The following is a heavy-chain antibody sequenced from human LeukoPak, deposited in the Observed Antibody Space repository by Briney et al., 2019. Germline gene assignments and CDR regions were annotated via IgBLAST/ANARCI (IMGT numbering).Heavy chain of an antibody. D-gene: IGHD1-1*01. V-gene: IGHV1-18*01. CDR3: AREKVEHYYYYYYMDV. CDR2: ISAYNGST. Sequence: GASVKVSCKASGYTFTSYGISWVRQAPGQGLEWMGWISAYNGSTNYAQKLQGRVTMTTDTSTSTAYMELRSLRSDDTAVYYCAREKVEHYYYYYYMDVWGKGTTVTVSS. J-gene: IGHJ6*03. CDR1: GYTFTSYG.